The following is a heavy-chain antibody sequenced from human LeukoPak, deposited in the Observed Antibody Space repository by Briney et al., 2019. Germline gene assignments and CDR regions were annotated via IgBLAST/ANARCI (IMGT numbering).Heavy chain of an antibody. Sequence: PSETLSLTCTVSGGSISSYYWSWIRQPAGKGLVSIGHISTSGSTNYNPSLKSRVTMSVDTSKNQFSLKLSSVTAADTAVYYCARVRYSDSSVLTRKRSYYFDYWGQGTLVTVSS. V-gene: IGHV4-4*07. D-gene: IGHD3-22*01. J-gene: IGHJ4*02. CDR2: ISTSGST. CDR1: GGSISSYY. CDR3: ARVRYSDSSVLTRKRSYYFDY.